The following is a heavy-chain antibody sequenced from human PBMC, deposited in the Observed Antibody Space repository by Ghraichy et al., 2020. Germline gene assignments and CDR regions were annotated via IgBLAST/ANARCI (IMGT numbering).Heavy chain of an antibody. Sequence: LSLTCAASGFTFSTFSMHWVRQAPGKGLEWVAVISYDGISKYYADSVKGRFTISRDNSRNTLYLQMNSLRAEDTAMYYCARDIKSSSWSYYYYAMDVWGQGTTVTVSS. CDR2: ISYDGISK. CDR3: ARDIKSSSWSYYYYAMDV. CDR1: GFTFSTFS. D-gene: IGHD6-13*01. J-gene: IGHJ6*02. V-gene: IGHV3-30-3*01.